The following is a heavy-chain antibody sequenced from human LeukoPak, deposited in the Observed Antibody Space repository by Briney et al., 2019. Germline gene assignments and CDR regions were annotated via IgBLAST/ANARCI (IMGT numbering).Heavy chain of an antibody. CDR1: GGSISSYY. CDR2: IHYSGST. CDR3: ASCIAAPPGVRYFQH. J-gene: IGHJ1*01. D-gene: IGHD6-6*01. V-gene: IGHV4-59*12. Sequence: PSQTLSLTCTVSGGSISSYYWSCIRQPPGKGLEWIGYIHYSGSTNYNPSLRSRVTISVDRSKNQFSLKLSSVTAADTAVYYCASCIAAPPGVRYFQHWGQGTLVTVSS.